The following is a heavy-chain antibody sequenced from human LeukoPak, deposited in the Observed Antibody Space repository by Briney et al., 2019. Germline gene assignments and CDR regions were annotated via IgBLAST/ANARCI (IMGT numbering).Heavy chain of an antibody. D-gene: IGHD6-19*01. V-gene: IGHV3-74*01. J-gene: IGHJ3*02. CDR2: INSDGNST. Sequence: PGGSLRLFCAASGFTFSSYWMHWVRHAPGKGLVWVSRINSDGNSTSYADSVKGRFTISRDNAKKTLYLQMNSLRAEDTAVYYCARVERSGWYALGAFDIWGQGTMVTVSS. CDR1: GFTFSSYW. CDR3: ARVERSGWYALGAFDI.